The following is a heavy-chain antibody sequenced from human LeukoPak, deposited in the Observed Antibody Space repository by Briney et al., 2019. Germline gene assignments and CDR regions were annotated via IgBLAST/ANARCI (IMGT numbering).Heavy chain of an antibody. CDR3: ARLTSSYYMDV. CDR2: IYTYGIT. D-gene: IGHD2-2*01. Sequence: SETLSLTCTVSGGSIGSYYWTWIRQPAGKGLDWIGRIYTYGITNYNPSLKSRVTMSIDTSKNQFSLKVTSVTAADTAVHYCARLTSSYYMDVWGKGTTVIVS. J-gene: IGHJ6*03. CDR1: GGSIGSYY. V-gene: IGHV4-4*07.